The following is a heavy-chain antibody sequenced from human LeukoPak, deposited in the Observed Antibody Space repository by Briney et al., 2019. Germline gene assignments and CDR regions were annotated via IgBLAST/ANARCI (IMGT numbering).Heavy chain of an antibody. CDR1: GFTFGDYA. Sequence: QTGGSLRLSCTASGFTFGDYAMSWFRQAPGKGLEWVGFIRSKAYGGTTEYAASVKGRFTISRDDSKSIAYLQMNSLKTEDTAVCYCTRDRGPTYYYDSSEDWGQGTLVTVSS. V-gene: IGHV3-49*03. J-gene: IGHJ4*02. CDR3: TRDRGPTYYYDSSED. CDR2: IRSKAYGGTT. D-gene: IGHD3-22*01.